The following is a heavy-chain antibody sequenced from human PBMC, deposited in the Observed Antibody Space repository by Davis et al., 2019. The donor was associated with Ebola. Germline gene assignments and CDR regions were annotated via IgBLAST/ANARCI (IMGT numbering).Heavy chain of an antibody. V-gene: IGHV5-10-1*01. J-gene: IGHJ2*01. CDR1: GYRFTSYG. CDR2: IDPSDSYN. D-gene: IGHD3-22*01. Sequence: GESLKISCKGSGYRFTSYGISWVRQMPGKGLEWMGRIDPSDSYNKYSPSFQGHVTISADKSISTAYLQWSSLKSSDTAMYYCARRHTYYYASSGYDWYFDLWGRGTLVTVSS. CDR3: ARRHTYYYASSGYDWYFDL.